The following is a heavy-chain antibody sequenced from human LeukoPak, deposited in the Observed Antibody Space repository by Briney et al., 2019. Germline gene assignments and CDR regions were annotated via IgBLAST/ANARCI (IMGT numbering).Heavy chain of an antibody. CDR3: ARLGYYYGSGSYYGAFDI. D-gene: IGHD3-10*01. J-gene: IGHJ3*02. CDR1: GGSFSGYY. CDR2: INHSGST. V-gene: IGHV4-34*01. Sequence: PSETLSLTCAVYGGSFSGYYWSWIRLPPGKGLEWIGEINHSGSTNYNPSLKSRVTISVDTSKNQFSLKLSSVTAADTAVYYCARLGYYYGSGSYYGAFDIWGQGTMVTVSS.